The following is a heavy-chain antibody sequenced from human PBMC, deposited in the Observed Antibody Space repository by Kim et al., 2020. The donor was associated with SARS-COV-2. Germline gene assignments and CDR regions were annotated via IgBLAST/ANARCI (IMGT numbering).Heavy chain of an antibody. CDR2: IYYSGST. Sequence: SETLSLTCTVSGGSISSGGYYWSWIRQHPGKGLEWIGYIYYSGSTYYNPSLKSRVTISVDTSKNQFSLKLSSVTAADTAVYYCAREPNPIAAAGPLGWFDPWGQGTLVTVSS. CDR1: GGSISSGGYY. J-gene: IGHJ5*02. V-gene: IGHV4-31*03. D-gene: IGHD6-13*01. CDR3: AREPNPIAAAGPLGWFDP.